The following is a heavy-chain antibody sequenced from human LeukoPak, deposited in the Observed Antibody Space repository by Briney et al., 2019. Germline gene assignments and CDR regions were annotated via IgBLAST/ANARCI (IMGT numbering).Heavy chain of an antibody. V-gene: IGHV4-34*01. CDR1: GGSFSCYY. CDR2: INHSGST. Sequence: SETLSLTCAVYGGSFSCYYWSWIRQPPGKGLEWIGEINHSGSTNYNPSLKSRVTISVDTSKNQFSLKLSRVTAADTAVYYCARGRSLRSKSYMDVWGKGTTVTVSS. J-gene: IGHJ6*03. CDR3: ARGRSLRSKSYMDV. D-gene: IGHD3-3*01.